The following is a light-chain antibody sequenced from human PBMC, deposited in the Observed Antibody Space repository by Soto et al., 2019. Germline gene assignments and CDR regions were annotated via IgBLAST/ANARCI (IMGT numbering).Light chain of an antibody. V-gene: IGKV1-9*01. J-gene: IGKJ4*01. CDR3: QQVNTYPLS. CDR1: QDISSL. Sequence: DIPLTQSPSFLSASIGDRVTITCRASQDISSLLAWYQQKPGRAPKLLIYAASTLHSGVPSRFSGSGSGTEFTLTISSLQPEDFATYSCQQVNTYPLSFGGGTKVEI. CDR2: AAS.